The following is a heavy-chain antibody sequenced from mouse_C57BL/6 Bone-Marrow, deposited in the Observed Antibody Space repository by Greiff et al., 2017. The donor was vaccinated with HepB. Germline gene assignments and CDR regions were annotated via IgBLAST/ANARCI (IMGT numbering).Heavy chain of an antibody. Sequence: DVQLVESGGGLVQPGASLRLSCAASGFTFNDYQMSWVRQAPGKAPELLALIRNKANGYTTEYTASVKGRFTISRDNSQNILYLQMNTLRAEDSATYYCVKAVSSGSSYTWFAYWGQGTLVTVSA. CDR2: IRNKANGYTT. V-gene: IGHV7-4*01. D-gene: IGHD1-1*01. CDR1: GFTFNDYQ. CDR3: VKAVSSGSSYTWFAY. J-gene: IGHJ3*01.